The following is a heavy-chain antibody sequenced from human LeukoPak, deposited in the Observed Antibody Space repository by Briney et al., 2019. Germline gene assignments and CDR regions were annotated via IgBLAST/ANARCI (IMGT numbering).Heavy chain of an antibody. CDR2: IKQDGSEE. CDR3: ARWGDRRGGAFDI. CDR1: GFTFSSYW. V-gene: IGHV3-7*02. Sequence: TGGSLRLSCAASGFTFSSYWMSWVRQAPGKGLEWVANIKQDGSEEVYVDSVKGRFTISRDNAKNSLYLQMNSLRAEDTALYYCARWGDRRGGAFDIWGQGTMVTVSS. D-gene: IGHD3-16*01. J-gene: IGHJ3*02.